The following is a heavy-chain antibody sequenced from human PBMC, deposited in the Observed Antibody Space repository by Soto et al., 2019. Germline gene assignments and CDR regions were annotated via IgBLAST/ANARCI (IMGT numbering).Heavy chain of an antibody. Sequence: ASVKVSCKASGFIFTSSSVRWARQARGQRLEWIGWITVGTGNTNYAQKFQERVTITRDMSTSTAYMELSNLRSEDTAIYYCAAGDSSGYYGGWGQGTQVTVSS. D-gene: IGHD3-22*01. CDR2: ITVGTGNT. V-gene: IGHV1-58*01. J-gene: IGHJ4*02. CDR3: AAGDSSGYYGG. CDR1: GFIFTSSS.